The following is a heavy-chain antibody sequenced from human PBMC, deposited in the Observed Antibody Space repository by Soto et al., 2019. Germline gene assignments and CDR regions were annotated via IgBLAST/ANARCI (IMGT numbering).Heavy chain of an antibody. CDR1: GDPVSSGSYY. V-gene: IGHV4-31*03. Sequence: QVQLQESGPGLVQPSQTLSLTCSVSGDPVSSGSYYWTWVRQHPVKGLEWIGYIYHTGSTYYNPSLRSRLIMSIDTSRNQFSLQLYSVTAADTAVYFCAAKLGTTHYFDFWGQGSLVAVSS. CDR2: IYHTGST. J-gene: IGHJ4*02. CDR3: AAKLGTTHYFDF. D-gene: IGHD7-27*01.